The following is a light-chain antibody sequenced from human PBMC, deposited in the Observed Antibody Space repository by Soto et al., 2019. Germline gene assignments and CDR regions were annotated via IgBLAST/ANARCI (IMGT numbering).Light chain of an antibody. CDR3: QQYGRPQYT. CDR1: QDISRY. CDR2: DAS. V-gene: IGKV1-33*01. J-gene: IGKJ2*01. Sequence: DIQMTRSPSSLSATVGDRVTLKCQASQDISRYLNWYQQKPGKAPKLLIYDASNMEREVPSRFTGSGSGTDFSLTISILQPEDNAIYYCQQYGRPQYTFGQGTKLELK.